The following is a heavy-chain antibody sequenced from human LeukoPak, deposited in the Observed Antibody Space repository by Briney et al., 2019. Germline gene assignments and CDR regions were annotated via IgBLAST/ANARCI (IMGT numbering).Heavy chain of an antibody. V-gene: IGHV4-4*07. D-gene: IGHD3-22*01. CDR1: GGSISSYY. J-gene: IGHJ4*02. Sequence: KPSETLSLTCTVSGGSISSYYWSWIRQPAGKGLEWIGRIYTSGSTNYNPSLKSRVTISVDTSKNQFSLKLSSVTAADTAVYYCARLPHYYDSSGYYYGSLRAFLYFDYWGQGTLVTVSS. CDR3: ARLPHYYDSSGYYYGSLRAFLYFDY. CDR2: IYTSGST.